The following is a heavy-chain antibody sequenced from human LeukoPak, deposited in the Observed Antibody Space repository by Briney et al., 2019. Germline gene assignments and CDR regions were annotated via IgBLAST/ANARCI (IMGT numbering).Heavy chain of an antibody. CDR1: GFTFSDQS. CDR3: AKVYDYVWGSYRPGAFDI. Sequence: PGGSLRLSCAASGFTFSDQSMNWVRQAPGKGLEWVSSISSNSLHIFYADSVKGRFTISRDNSKNTLYLQMNSLRAEDTAVYYCAKVYDYVWGSYRPGAFDIWGQGTMVTVSS. V-gene: IGHV3-21*01. D-gene: IGHD3-16*02. CDR2: ISSNSLHI. J-gene: IGHJ3*02.